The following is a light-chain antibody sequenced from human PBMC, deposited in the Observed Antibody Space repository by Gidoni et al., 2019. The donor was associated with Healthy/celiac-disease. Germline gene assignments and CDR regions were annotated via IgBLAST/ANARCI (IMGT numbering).Light chain of an antibody. J-gene: IGKJ1*01. CDR3: QQYNRYPWT. Sequence: DIQMTESPSTLSASVGDSVTTTCRASQSVSSWLSWYQQKPGKALQLLIYMASSLESGVPSRFSGSGSGTEFTLTISSLQPDDFAAYYCQQYNRYPWTFGQXTKVEIK. CDR1: QSVSSW. V-gene: IGKV1-5*03. CDR2: MAS.